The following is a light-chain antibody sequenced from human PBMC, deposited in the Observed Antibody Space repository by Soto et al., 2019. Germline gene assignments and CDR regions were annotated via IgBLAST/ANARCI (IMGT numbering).Light chain of an antibody. CDR2: GAS. CDR1: QSVTNK. CDR3: QQYHGWPLT. J-gene: IGKJ4*01. Sequence: EVVMTQSPATLSVSPGESATLSCWASQSVTNKLAWYQQTPGQAPRLLIYGASTGATTTPARFSGSGSGTDFTRTISSLQSEDLGVYYCQQYHGWPLTFGGGTKVEI. V-gene: IGKV3-15*01.